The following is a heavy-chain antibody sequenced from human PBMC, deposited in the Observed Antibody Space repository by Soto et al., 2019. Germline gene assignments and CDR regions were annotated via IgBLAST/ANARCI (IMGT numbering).Heavy chain of an antibody. Sequence: VQLVQSGAEVKKPGASVKVSCKASGYTFTSYAMHWVRQAPGQRLEWMGWINAGNGNTKYSQKFQGRVTITRDTSASTAYMELSSLRSEDTAVYYCARDSSSWDDYYFDYWGQGTLVTVSS. CDR1: GYTFTSYA. CDR2: INAGNGNT. D-gene: IGHD6-13*01. J-gene: IGHJ4*02. CDR3: ARDSSSWDDYYFDY. V-gene: IGHV1-3*01.